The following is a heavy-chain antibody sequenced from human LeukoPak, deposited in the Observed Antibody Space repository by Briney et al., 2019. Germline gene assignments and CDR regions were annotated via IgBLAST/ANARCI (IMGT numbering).Heavy chain of an antibody. J-gene: IGHJ4*02. D-gene: IGHD4-17*01. CDR3: ARDHHTVTTSSPLDY. V-gene: IGHV1-18*01. CDR1: GYTFTSYG. Sequence: RASVKVSCKASGYTFTSYGISWVRQAPGQGLEWMGWISAYNGNTNYAQKLQGRVTMTTDTSTSTAYMELRSLRSDDTAVYYCARDHHTVTTSSPLDYWGQGTLVTVSS. CDR2: ISAYNGNT.